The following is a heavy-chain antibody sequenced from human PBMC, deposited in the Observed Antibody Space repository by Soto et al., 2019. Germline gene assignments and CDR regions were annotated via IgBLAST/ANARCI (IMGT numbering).Heavy chain of an antibody. CDR2: IIPILGIA. CDR1: GGTFSSYT. Sequence: QVQLVQSGAEVKKPGSSVKVSCKASGGTFSSYTISWVRQAPGQGLEWMGRIIPILGIANYAQKFQGRVTITADQSTSTAYMELSSLRSEDTAVYYCAKGSGSYYPYNWFDPWGQGTLVTVSS. V-gene: IGHV1-69*02. D-gene: IGHD3-10*01. CDR3: AKGSGSYYPYNWFDP. J-gene: IGHJ5*02.